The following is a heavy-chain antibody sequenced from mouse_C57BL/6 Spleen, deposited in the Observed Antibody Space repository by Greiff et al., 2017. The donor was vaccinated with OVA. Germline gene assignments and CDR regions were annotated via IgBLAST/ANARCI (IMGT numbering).Heavy chain of an antibody. Sequence: EVNVVESEGGLVQPGRSMKLSCTASGFTFSDYYMAWVRQVPEKGLEWVANINYDGSSTYYLDSLKSRFIISRDNAKNILYLQMSSLKSEDTATYYCARDPNFYFDYWGQGTTLTVSS. D-gene: IGHD4-1*01. J-gene: IGHJ2*01. CDR1: GFTFSDYY. V-gene: IGHV5-16*01. CDR3: ARDPNFYFDY. CDR2: INYDGSST.